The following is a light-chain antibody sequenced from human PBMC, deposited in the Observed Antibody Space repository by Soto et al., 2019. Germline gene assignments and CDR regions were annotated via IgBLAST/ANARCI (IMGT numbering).Light chain of an antibody. CDR2: DVS. V-gene: IGKV3-20*01. CDR3: QQYGSSPT. Sequence: EIVLTQSPGPLSLSPGERATLSCRSSQSVSSSYLAWYQQKPGQAPRLLIYDVSSRSTGIPDRFSGSGSVTDFTLTISRLEPEDFAVYYCQQYGSSPTFGQGTKVEIK. CDR1: QSVSSSY. J-gene: IGKJ1*01.